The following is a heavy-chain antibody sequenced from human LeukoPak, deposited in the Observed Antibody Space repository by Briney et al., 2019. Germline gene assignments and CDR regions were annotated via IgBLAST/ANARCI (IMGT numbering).Heavy chain of an antibody. D-gene: IGHD6-6*01. CDR1: GFTFSSYW. CDR3: AREAAVHDAFDI. V-gene: IGHV3-74*01. J-gene: IGHJ3*02. CDR2: INSDGSST. Sequence: AGGSLRLSCAASGFTFSSYWMHWVRQAPGKGLVWVSRINSDGSSTSYADSVKGRFTISRDNAKNTLYLQMNSLRAEDTAVYYCAREAAVHDAFDIWGQGTMVTVSS.